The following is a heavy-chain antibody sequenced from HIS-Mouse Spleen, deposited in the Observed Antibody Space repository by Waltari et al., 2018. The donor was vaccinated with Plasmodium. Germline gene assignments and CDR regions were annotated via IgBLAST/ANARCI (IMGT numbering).Heavy chain of an antibody. D-gene: IGHD7-27*01. CDR3: ARAAIAWGSPYYFDY. CDR1: GFTVSSNY. J-gene: IGHJ4*02. V-gene: IGHV3-53*02. CDR2: IYSGGST. Sequence: EVQLVETGGGLIQPGGSLRLSCAASGFTVSSNYMSWVRQAPGKGLEWVSGIYSGGSTYYADSVKGRFPIARDNSKNTLYLQMNSLRAEDTAVYYCARAAIAWGSPYYFDYWGQGTLVTVSS.